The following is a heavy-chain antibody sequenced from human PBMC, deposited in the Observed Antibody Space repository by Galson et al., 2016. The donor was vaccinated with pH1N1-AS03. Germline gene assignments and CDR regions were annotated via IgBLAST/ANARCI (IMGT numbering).Heavy chain of an antibody. Sequence: SLRLSCAASEFIVSSNYMTWVRQAPGKGLEWVSLIYSGGGTSYAASVEGRFTISRDTSKNTLYLQMNSLKPEDTAVYYCARDRRFCGNDCYLHYYYGMDVWGQGTTVTVSS. D-gene: IGHD2-21*02. CDR1: EFIVSSNY. CDR2: IYSGGGT. J-gene: IGHJ6*02. CDR3: ARDRRFCGNDCYLHYYYGMDV. V-gene: IGHV3-66*02.